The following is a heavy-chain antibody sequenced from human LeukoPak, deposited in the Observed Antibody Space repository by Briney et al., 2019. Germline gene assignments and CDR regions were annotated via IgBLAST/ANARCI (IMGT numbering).Heavy chain of an antibody. CDR3: ARATWFGLPYYYYYMDV. D-gene: IGHD3-10*01. V-gene: IGHV3-74*01. CDR1: GFTFSSYW. J-gene: IGHJ6*03. Sequence: GGSLRLSCAASGFTFSSYWMHWVRQAPGKGLVWVSRINSDGSSTSYADSVKGRFTISRDNAKNTLYLQMNSLRAEDTAVYYCARATWFGLPYYYYYMDVWGKGTTVTISS. CDR2: INSDGSST.